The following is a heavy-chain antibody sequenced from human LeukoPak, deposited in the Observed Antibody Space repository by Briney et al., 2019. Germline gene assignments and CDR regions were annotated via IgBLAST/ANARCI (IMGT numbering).Heavy chain of an antibody. D-gene: IGHD1-26*01. J-gene: IGHJ4*02. CDR2: VHLSGAS. CDR3: ARESGAFCPFGF. Sequence: SGTLSLTCAVSGGSILTTNWWSWVRQPPGKGLEWIGEVHLSGASNYNPSLKSRVSMSIDNSKNQLSLKLTSVTAADTAIYYCARESGAFCPFGFWGQGTLVTVSS. V-gene: IGHV4-4*02. CDR1: GGSILTTNW.